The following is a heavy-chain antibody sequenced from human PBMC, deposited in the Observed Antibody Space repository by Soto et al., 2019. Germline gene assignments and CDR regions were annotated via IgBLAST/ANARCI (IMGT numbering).Heavy chain of an antibody. CDR2: INPNGGGT. CDR1: GDSFNDYY. D-gene: IGHD5-12*01. V-gene: IGHV1-2*02. Sequence: VHLVQSGAEVKKPGASVKVSCKTSGDSFNDYYIHWVRQAPGQGLEWMGWINPNGGGTKYAQRFQGRVTVTRDTSIRTVYMELSSLRSDDTAVYYCARESGGATATLDYYYFYMDVWGKGTTVTVSS. J-gene: IGHJ6*03. CDR3: ARESGGATATLDYYYFYMDV.